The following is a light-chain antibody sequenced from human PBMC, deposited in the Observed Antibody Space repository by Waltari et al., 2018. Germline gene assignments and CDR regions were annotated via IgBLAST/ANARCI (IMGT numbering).Light chain of an antibody. V-gene: IGKV1-16*01. CDR1: QDIANN. CDR2: RAS. Sequence: DIQMTQSPSSLSASVGDTVTITCQASQDIANNLNWYQQKPGKAPKLLIYRASSLQSGIPSRFSGSGSGTDFTLTISSLQPEDFATYYCQRGYSYPLTFGGGTKVEIK. CDR3: QRGYSYPLT. J-gene: IGKJ4*01.